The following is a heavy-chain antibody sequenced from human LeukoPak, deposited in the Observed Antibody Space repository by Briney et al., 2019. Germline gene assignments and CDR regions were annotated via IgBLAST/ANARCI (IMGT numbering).Heavy chain of an antibody. V-gene: IGHV5-51*01. Sequence: GDSLKISCKGSGYSFTSYWIGWGRQLPGKGLEWMGIIYPGDSDTRYSPSFQGQVTISADKSISTDYLQCSSLKASDTATYYCARHFDWLLPDYWGQGTLVTVSS. CDR2: IYPGDSDT. D-gene: IGHD3-9*01. CDR3: ARHFDWLLPDY. J-gene: IGHJ4*02. CDR1: GYSFTSYW.